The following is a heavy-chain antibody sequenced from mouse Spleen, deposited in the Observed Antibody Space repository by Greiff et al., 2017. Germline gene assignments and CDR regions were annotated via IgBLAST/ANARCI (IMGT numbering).Heavy chain of an antibody. CDR1: GFTFSSYA. Sequence: EVLLMESGGGLVKLGGSLKLSCAASGFTFSSYAMSWVRQTPEKRLEWVATISSGGGNTYYPDSVKGRFTISRDNAKNTLYLQMSILKSEDTAMYYCAGHVRSYWYFDVWGAGTTVTVSS. CDR2: ISSGGGNT. V-gene: IGHV5-9-3*01. CDR3: AGHVRSYWYFDV. J-gene: IGHJ1*01.